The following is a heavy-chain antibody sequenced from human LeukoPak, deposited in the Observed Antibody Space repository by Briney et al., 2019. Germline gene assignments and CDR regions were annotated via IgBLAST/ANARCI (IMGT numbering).Heavy chain of an antibody. V-gene: IGHV4-34*01. CDR3: ARGCIRYKWNYRTFDP. J-gene: IGHJ5*02. Sequence: SETLSLTCAVYGGSFSGYYWSWIRQPPGKGLEWIGEINHSGSTNYNPSLKSRVTISVDTSKNQFSLKLSSVTAADTAVYYCARGCIRYKWNYRTFDPWGQGTLVTVSS. CDR2: INHSGST. D-gene: IGHD1-7*01. CDR1: GGSFSGYY.